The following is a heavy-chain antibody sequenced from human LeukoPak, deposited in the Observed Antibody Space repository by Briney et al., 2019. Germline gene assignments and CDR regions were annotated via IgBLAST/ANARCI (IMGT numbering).Heavy chain of an antibody. J-gene: IGHJ4*02. V-gene: IGHV3-11*01. D-gene: IGHD4-23*01. Sequence: PGGSLRLSCAASGFTFSDYYMSWIRQAPGKGLEWVSYISSSGSTKYYADSVKGRFTISRDDAKNSLYLQMNSLRAEDTAVYYCARERYGGNGDLDYWGQGTLVTVSS. CDR2: ISSSGSTK. CDR3: ARERYGGNGDLDY. CDR1: GFTFSDYY.